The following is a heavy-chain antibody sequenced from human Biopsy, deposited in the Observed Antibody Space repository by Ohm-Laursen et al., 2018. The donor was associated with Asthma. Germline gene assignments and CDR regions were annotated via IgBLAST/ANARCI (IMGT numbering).Heavy chain of an antibody. J-gene: IGHJ4*02. Sequence: GSLRLSCAASGFSFSDYYMTWMRQAPGKGLEWVSSISSSGSTTYPAESVKGRFTISRDNAQKSLFLQMSSLRADDTAVYYCAKGGTYTTDRYAYWGQGSLVTVSS. CDR1: GFSFSDYY. D-gene: IGHD1-26*01. CDR2: ISSSGSTT. V-gene: IGHV3-11*01. CDR3: AKGGTYTTDRYAY.